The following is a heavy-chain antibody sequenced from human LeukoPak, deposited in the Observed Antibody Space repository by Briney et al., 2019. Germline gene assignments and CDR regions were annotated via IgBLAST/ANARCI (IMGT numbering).Heavy chain of an antibody. D-gene: IGHD3-10*01. CDR3: AKSRDYGSGTYLDY. J-gene: IGHJ4*02. V-gene: IGHV3-43*02. CDR2: ITGDGGTT. Sequence: PGGSLRLSCAASGFTFDDYAMHWVRQPPGKGLEWVSLITGDGGTTYHADSVKGRFTISRDNIKNSLYLQMNSLRSEDTAFYYCAKSRDYGSGTYLDYWGPGMMVTVSS. CDR1: GFTFDDYA.